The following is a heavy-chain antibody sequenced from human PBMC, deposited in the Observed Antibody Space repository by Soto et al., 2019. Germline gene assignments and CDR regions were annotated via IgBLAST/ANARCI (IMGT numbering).Heavy chain of an antibody. V-gene: IGHV3-23*01. J-gene: IGHJ4*02. D-gene: IGHD3-9*01. CDR1: GFTFSSYA. CDR2: ISGSGGST. Sequence: GGSLRLSCAASGFTFSSYAMSWVRQAPGKGLEWVSAISGSGGSTYYADSVKGRFTISRDNSKNTLYLQMNSLRAEDTAVYYCAKGPRGFYDILTLDYWGQGTLVTVSS. CDR3: AKGPRGFYDILTLDY.